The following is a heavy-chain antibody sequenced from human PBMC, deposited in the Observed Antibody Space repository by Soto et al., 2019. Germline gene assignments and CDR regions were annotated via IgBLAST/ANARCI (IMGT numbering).Heavy chain of an antibody. J-gene: IGHJ4*02. D-gene: IGHD6-19*01. CDR3: ARGQGIAVAGDFDY. Sequence: ASVKVSCKASGYTFSNYAISWVRQAPGQGLEWMGWITANNGNTKYAQKFQARVTMTADESTSTAYMELSSLRSEDTAVYYCARGQGIAVAGDFDYWGQGTLVTVSS. V-gene: IGHV1-18*01. CDR2: ITANNGNT. CDR1: GYTFSNYA.